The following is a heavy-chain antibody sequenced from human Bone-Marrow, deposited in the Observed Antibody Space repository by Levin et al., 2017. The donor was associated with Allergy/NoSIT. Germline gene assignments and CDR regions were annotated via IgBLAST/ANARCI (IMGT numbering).Heavy chain of an antibody. CDR2: ISGSRTIT. V-gene: IGHV3-23*01. CDR3: AKEGLAVAGYYFDS. D-gene: IGHD6-19*01. Sequence: GGSLRLSCAASGFTFSSYAMSWVRQAPGKGLEWVSSISGSRTITHYAESVEGRFTISRDISKNMLHLQMNSLRAEDTAIYFCAKEGLAVAGYYFDSWGQGTLVTVSS. J-gene: IGHJ4*02. CDR1: GFTFSSYA.